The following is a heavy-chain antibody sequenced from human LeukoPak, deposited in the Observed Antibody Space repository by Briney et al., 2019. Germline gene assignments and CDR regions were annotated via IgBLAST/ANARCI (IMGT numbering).Heavy chain of an antibody. Sequence: GGSLRLSCAASGFPFSSQTMSWVRQAPGKGLEWVAKMKEDGSDVKYVDSVRGRFTISRDNAKHSLFLEMNSLRDDDTAVYYCVRGGAVAGRFEAWGQGTQVTVSS. CDR2: MKEDGSDV. CDR1: GFPFSSQT. J-gene: IGHJ5*02. D-gene: IGHD6-19*01. CDR3: VRGGAVAGRFEA. V-gene: IGHV3-7*01.